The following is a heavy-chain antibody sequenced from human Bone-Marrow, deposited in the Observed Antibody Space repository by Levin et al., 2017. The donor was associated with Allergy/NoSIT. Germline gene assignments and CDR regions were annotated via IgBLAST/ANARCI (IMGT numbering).Heavy chain of an antibody. V-gene: IGHV3-48*04. CDR2: INSGSATT. CDR3: ARDVSIAGYFDF. J-gene: IGHJ4*02. D-gene: IGHD6-6*01. CDR1: GFNFGDYS. Sequence: GGSLRLSCEASGFNFGDYSMVWVRQAPGKGLELVSYINSGSATTYLADSVRHRFTISRDNAKNSLYLDMNSLRAEDTAVYYCARDVSIAGYFDFWGRGTLVTVSS.